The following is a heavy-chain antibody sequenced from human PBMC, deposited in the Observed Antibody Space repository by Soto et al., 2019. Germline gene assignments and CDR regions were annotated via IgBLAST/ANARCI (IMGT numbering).Heavy chain of an antibody. V-gene: IGHV4-39*01. D-gene: IGHD3-10*01. Sequence: SETLSLTCTVSGGSISSGGYYWGWIRQPPGKGLEWIGSIYYSGSTYYNPSLKSRVTISVNTSKNQFSLKLSSVTAADTAVYYCAADLKGYYYGSGSYQPYYYYGMDVWGQGTTVTVSS. CDR2: IYYSGST. CDR3: AADLKGYYYGSGSYQPYYYYGMDV. CDR1: GGSISSGGYY. J-gene: IGHJ6*02.